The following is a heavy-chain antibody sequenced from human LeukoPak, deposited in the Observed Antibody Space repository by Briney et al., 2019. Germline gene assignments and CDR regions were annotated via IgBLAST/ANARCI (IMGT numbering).Heavy chain of an antibody. CDR2: IYYSGST. V-gene: IGHV4-59*01. CDR1: GGSISSYC. CDR3: ARGFSDSSSWGYDY. Sequence: SETLSLTCTVSGGSISSYCWYWIRQPPGKGLEWIGYIYYSGSTNYNPSLKSRVTISVATSKNQFSLKLSSVTAADTAVYYCARGFSDSSSWGYDYWGQGALVTVSP. D-gene: IGHD6-13*01. J-gene: IGHJ4*02.